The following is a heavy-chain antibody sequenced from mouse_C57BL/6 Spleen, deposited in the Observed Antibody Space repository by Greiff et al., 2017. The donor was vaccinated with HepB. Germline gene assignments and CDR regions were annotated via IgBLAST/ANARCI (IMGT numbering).Heavy chain of an antibody. CDR2: ISYDGSN. V-gene: IGHV3-6*01. J-gene: IGHJ4*01. D-gene: IGHD2-2*01. Sequence: EVQLQESGPGLVKPSQSLSLTCSVTGYSITSGYYWNWIRQFPGNKLEWMGYISYDGSNNYNPSLKNRISITRDTSKNQFFLKLNSVTTEDTATYYCARDGYGSYAMDYWGQGTSVTVSS. CDR3: ARDGYGSYAMDY. CDR1: GYSITSGYY.